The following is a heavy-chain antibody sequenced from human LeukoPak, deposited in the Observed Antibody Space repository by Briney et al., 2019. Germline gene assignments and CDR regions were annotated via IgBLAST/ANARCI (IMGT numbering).Heavy chain of an antibody. J-gene: IGHJ6*03. CDR1: GFTFSSYG. D-gene: IGHD3-3*01. Sequence: GGSLRLSCAASGFTFSSYGMHWVRQAPGKGLEWVAFIRYDGSNKYYADSVKGRFTISRDNSKNTLYLQMNSLSAEDTAVYYCAKDHYDFWSGYNYYYYYYMDVWGKGTTVTVSS. V-gene: IGHV3-30*02. CDR2: IRYDGSNK. CDR3: AKDHYDFWSGYNYYYYYYMDV.